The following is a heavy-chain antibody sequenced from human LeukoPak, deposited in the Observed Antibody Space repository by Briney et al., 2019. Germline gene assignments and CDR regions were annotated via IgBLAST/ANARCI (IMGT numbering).Heavy chain of an antibody. V-gene: IGHV4-34*01. J-gene: IGHJ5*02. D-gene: IGHD3-10*01. Sequence: PSETLSLTCAVYGGSFSGYYWSWIRQPPGKGLEWIGEINHSGSTNYNPSLKSRVTISVDTSKNQFSLKLSSVTAADTAVYYCAAERDGPITSRYNWFDPWGQGTLVTVSS. CDR2: INHSGST. CDR3: AAERDGPITSRYNWFDP. CDR1: GGSFSGYY.